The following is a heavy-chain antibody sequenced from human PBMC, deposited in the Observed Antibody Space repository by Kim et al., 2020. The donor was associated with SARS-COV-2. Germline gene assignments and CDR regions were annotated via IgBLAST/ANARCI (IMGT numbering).Heavy chain of an antibody. CDR1: GYTFTSYA. CDR2: IYGGNGNT. D-gene: IGHD3-10*01. V-gene: IGHV1-3*01. CDR3: AREVRGVITYFDY. Sequence: ASVKVSCKASGYTFTSYAIHWVRQAPGQRLEWMGWIYGGNGNTRYSQKFQGRVTITRDTSASTAYMELSSLRSEDTAVYYCAREVRGVITYFDYWGQGTLATVSS. J-gene: IGHJ4*02.